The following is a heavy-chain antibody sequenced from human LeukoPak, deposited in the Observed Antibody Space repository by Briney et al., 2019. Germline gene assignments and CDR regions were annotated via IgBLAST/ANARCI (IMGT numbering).Heavy chain of an antibody. J-gene: IGHJ4*02. D-gene: IGHD3-10*01. V-gene: IGHV3-53*01. CDR2: IYSGGST. CDR1: GFTVSSNY. Sequence: PGGSLRLSCAASGFTVSSNYMSWVRQAPGKGLEWVSVIYSGGSTYYADSVKGRFTISRDNSKNTLYLQMNSLRAEDTAVYYCAKDYGSGMGRGYFDYWGQGTLVTVSS. CDR3: AKDYGSGMGRGYFDY.